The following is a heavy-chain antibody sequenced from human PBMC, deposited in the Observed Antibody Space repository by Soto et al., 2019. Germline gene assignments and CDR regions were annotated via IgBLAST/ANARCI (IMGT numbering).Heavy chain of an antibody. CDR1: GFTFTSSA. D-gene: IGHD2-15*01. CDR3: AADSRYCSGGNCEDY. CDR2: IVVGSGHT. J-gene: IGHJ4*02. V-gene: IGHV1-58*02. Sequence: QMQLVQSGPEVKKPGTSVKVSCKASGFTFTSSAMQWVRQARGQRLEWIGWIVVGSGHTNYAQKFQERVTITRAMSTSTAYMELSSLRSEDTAVYYCAADSRYCSGGNCEDYWGQGTLVTVSS.